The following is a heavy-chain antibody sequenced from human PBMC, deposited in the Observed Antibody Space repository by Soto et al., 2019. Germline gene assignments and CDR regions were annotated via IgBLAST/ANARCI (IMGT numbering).Heavy chain of an antibody. CDR2: ITYDATNE. CDR3: ARKAVPDF. J-gene: IGHJ4*02. CDR1: GFSSSKYA. V-gene: IGHV3-30-3*01. Sequence: QVKLVESGGTVVQPGRSLRLSCAASGFSSSKYAMHWVRQAPGKGLEWVAVITYDATNEYYADSVKGRFTISRDNSNNTLSLHMSSLRLADTAVYYCARKAVPDFWGQGTLVTVSS. D-gene: IGHD6-19*01.